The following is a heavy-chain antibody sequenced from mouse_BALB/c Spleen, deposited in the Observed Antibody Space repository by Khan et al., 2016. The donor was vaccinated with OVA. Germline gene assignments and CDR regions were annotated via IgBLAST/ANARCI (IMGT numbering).Heavy chain of an antibody. J-gene: IGHJ4*01. CDR1: GFAFSSYD. CDR3: VRHGGFDPYYAMDN. V-gene: IGHV5-9*02. Sequence: EVKLVESGGGLVKPGGSLKLSCAASGFAFSSYDMSWVRQTPEKRLEWVATISSGGSYTKYSDSVKGRFIISRDKARNTLYLQMSSLRSEDTALYYCVRHGGFDPYYAMDNWGQGTSVTVSS. CDR2: ISSGGSYT.